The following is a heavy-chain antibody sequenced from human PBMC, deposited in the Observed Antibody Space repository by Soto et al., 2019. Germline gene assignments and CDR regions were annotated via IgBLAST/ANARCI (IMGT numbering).Heavy chain of an antibody. CDR2: ISAYNGNT. J-gene: IGHJ5*02. D-gene: IGHD2-8*01. Sequence: ASVKVSCKASGYTFSRYGIMWVRQAPGQGLEWMGWISAYNGNTNSAEKLRGRLTMTTDASTTTAYMELRSLRSDDTAIYYCARDQGVRVVFNSNWCDPWRQGTRVSIAS. V-gene: IGHV1-18*01. CDR1: GYTFSRYG. CDR3: ARDQGVRVVFNSNWCDP.